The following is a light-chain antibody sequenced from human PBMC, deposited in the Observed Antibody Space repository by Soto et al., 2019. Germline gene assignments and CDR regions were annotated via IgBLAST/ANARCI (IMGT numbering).Light chain of an antibody. CDR2: DAS. J-gene: IGLJ2*01. V-gene: IGLV2-14*01. CDR3: SSYTSSSSVV. CDR1: SSDVGGYNY. Sequence: QAVVTQPASVSGSPGQSITISCTGTSSDVGGYNYVSWYQQHPGKAPKLMIYDASNRPSGVSNRFSGSKSGNTASLTISGLQAEDEADYYCSSYTSSSSVVFGGGTKLTVL.